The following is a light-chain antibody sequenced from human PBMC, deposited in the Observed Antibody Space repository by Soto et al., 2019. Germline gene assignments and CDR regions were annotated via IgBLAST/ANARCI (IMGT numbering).Light chain of an antibody. CDR1: QDINRW. J-gene: IGKJ5*01. Sequence: DIQMTQSPSSVSASVGDRVTITCRASQDINRWLAWYQQKPGKAPKFLIYAASDLQGGVPSRFSGSGSGTEFTLTINSLQPEDFATYYCQQANSFPLTFGQGTRLEIK. V-gene: IGKV1-12*01. CDR3: QQANSFPLT. CDR2: AAS.